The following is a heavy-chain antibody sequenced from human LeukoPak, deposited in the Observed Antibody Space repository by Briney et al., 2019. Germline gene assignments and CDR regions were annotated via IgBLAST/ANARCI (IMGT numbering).Heavy chain of an antibody. CDR2: IYSTTTYI. CDR3: AKDQFIHAFDI. V-gene: IGHV3-21*01. D-gene: IGHD5-24*01. CDR1: GFTFSSFN. J-gene: IGHJ3*02. Sequence: KPGGSLRLSCAASGFTFSSFNMNWVRQAPGKGLEWVSSIYSTTTYIYYADSVKGRFTISRDNAKNSLYLQMNSLRAEDTAVYYCAKDQFIHAFDIWGQGTMVTVSS.